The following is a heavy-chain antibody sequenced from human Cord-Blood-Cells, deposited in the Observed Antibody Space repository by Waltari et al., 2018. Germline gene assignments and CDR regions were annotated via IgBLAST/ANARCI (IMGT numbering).Heavy chain of an antibody. D-gene: IGHD2-15*01. Sequence: QVQLVQSGAEVKKPGASVKVSCKASGYTFTSYDINWVRQATGQGLEWMGWMNPNSGNTGYAQKFQGRGTMTRNTSISTAYMELSSLRSEDTAVYYCARFVDPGSGKKWYFDLWGRGTLVTVSS. CDR3: ARFVDPGSGKKWYFDL. CDR1: GYTFTSYD. CDR2: MNPNSGNT. V-gene: IGHV1-8*01. J-gene: IGHJ2*01.